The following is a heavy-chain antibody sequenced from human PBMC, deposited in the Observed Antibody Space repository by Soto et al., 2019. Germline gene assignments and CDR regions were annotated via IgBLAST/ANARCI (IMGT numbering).Heavy chain of an antibody. CDR2: INPNSGGT. CDR1: GYTFTGYY. Sequence: ASVKVSCKASGYTFTGYYMHWVRQAPGQGLEWMGWINPNSGGTNYAQKFQGWVTMTRDTSISTAYMELSRLRSDDTAVYYCARDSAQYVILTGLILGDYYGMDVWGQGTTVTVSS. D-gene: IGHD3-9*01. J-gene: IGHJ6*02. CDR3: ARDSAQYVILTGLILGDYYGMDV. V-gene: IGHV1-2*04.